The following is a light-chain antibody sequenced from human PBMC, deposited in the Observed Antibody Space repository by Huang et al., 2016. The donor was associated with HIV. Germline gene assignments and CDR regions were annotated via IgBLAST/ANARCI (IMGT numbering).Light chain of an antibody. Sequence: DIVMTQSPLSLSVTPGQPASISCKSSESLLHTDGKTYLYWYLQKPGQSPQLLIDEVSNRFSGVPDSFSGSGSGTNFTLKISRVEAEDVGVYYCMESLHSATFGQGTKVEIK. CDR1: ESLLHTDGKTY. J-gene: IGKJ1*01. V-gene: IGKV2D-29*02. CDR2: EVS. CDR3: MESLHSAT.